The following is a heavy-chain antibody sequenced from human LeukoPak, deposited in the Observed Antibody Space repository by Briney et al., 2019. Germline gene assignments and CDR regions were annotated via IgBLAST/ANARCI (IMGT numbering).Heavy chain of an antibody. D-gene: IGHD6-19*01. CDR3: AKVRGSSGWDFGDYFDY. Sequence: GGSLRLSCAASGFTFDDYAMHWVRQAPGKGLEWVSLISGDGGSTYYADSVKGRFTISRDNSKNSLYLQMNSLRTEDTALYYCAKVRGSSGWDFGDYFDYWGQGTLVTVSS. J-gene: IGHJ4*02. CDR1: GFTFDDYA. V-gene: IGHV3-43*02. CDR2: ISGDGGST.